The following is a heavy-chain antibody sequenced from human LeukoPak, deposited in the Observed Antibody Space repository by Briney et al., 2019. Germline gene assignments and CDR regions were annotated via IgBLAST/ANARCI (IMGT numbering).Heavy chain of an antibody. CDR2: INSDGSST. Sequence: GGSLRLSCAASGFTFSSYWMHWVRQAPEKGLVWVSRINSDGSSTSYADSVKGRFTISRDNAKNTLYLQMNSLRAEDTAVYYCARVHSEYYHDSSGYYYWGQGTLVTVSS. CDR1: GFTFSSYW. J-gene: IGHJ4*02. D-gene: IGHD3-22*01. CDR3: ARVHSEYYHDSSGYYY. V-gene: IGHV3-74*01.